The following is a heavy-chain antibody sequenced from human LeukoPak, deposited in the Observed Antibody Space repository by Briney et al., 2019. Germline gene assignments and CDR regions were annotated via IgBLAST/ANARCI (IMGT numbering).Heavy chain of an antibody. CDR1: GFTFSTYG. V-gene: IGHV3-30*02. CDR2: TRYDGSNG. D-gene: IGHD4-17*01. J-gene: IGHJ4*02. CDR3: AKDRTTVPTGSHCDY. Sequence: GGSLRLSCAASGFTFSTYGMHWVRQAPGKGLEWVAFTRYDGSNGYYTDSVKGRFTISRDNSKNTLYLQMNSLRAEDTAVYYCAKDRTTVPTGSHCDYWGQGTLVTVSS.